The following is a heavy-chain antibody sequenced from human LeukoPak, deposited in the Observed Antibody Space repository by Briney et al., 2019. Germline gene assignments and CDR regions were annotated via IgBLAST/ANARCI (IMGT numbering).Heavy chain of an antibody. CDR2: IHSDGRT. Sequence: SETLSLTCTVSGGSIRDSRTWGWVRQPPGEGLEWIANIHSDGRTAPKASLKSRLTLSLDTSTNQFSLRLTSVTAADTAFYYCARVLTAAGLDSWGQGILVTISS. J-gene: IGHJ4*02. CDR3: ARVLTAAGLDS. D-gene: IGHD6-25*01. V-gene: IGHV4-39*07. CDR1: GGSIRDSRT.